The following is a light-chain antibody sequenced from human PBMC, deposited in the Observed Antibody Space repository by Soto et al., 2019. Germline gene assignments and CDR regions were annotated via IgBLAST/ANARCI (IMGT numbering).Light chain of an antibody. CDR1: QTVTRN. CDR3: QQYNNWPRT. Sequence: EVVMTQSPAILSVSPVERATLSFRASQTVTRNYLAWHQQKPGQAPRLLIHGASTRATGIPARFSGSGSGTEFTLTISSLQSEDFAVYYCQQYNNWPRTFGHGDQGGYQ. J-gene: IGKJ1*01. V-gene: IGKV3-15*01. CDR2: GAS.